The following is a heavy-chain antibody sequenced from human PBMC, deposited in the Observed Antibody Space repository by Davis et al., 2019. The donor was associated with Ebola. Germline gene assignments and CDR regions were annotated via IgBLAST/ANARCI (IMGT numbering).Heavy chain of an antibody. Sequence: MPSETLSLTCAVYGGSLSAYYWTWIRQPPGKGLEWIGEIDHSGSTNYNPSLKSRVTISVDTSKNQFSLKLSSVTAADTAVYYCARRSNSPFDYWGQGTLVTVSS. J-gene: IGHJ4*02. V-gene: IGHV4-34*01. CDR3: ARRSNSPFDY. CDR1: GGSLSAYY. D-gene: IGHD6-6*01. CDR2: IDHSGST.